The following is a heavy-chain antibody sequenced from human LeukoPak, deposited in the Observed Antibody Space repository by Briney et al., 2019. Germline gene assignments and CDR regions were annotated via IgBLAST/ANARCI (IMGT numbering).Heavy chain of an antibody. CDR2: IYYSGST. CDR1: VGSISSHY. J-gene: IGHJ6*03. V-gene: IGHV4-59*11. D-gene: IGHD4-11*01. Sequence: SETLSLTCTVSVGSISSHYWSWIRQPPGKGLEWIGYIYYSGSTNYNPSLKSRVTISVDTSKNQFSLKLSSVTAADTAVYYCARGHSNPPRCYYCYYYMDVWGKGTTVTVSS. CDR3: ARGHSNPPRCYYCYYYMDV.